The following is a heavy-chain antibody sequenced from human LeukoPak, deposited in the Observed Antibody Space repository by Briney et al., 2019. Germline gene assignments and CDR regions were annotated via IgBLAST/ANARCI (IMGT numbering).Heavy chain of an antibody. V-gene: IGHV3-23*01. CDR2: ISSTGGST. CDR1: GFTFTKYA. D-gene: IGHD6-19*01. CDR3: ARDSSGWFTNWFDP. Sequence: PGGSLRLSCAASGFTFTKYAVNWVRQAPGKGLEWVSGISSTGGSTYYADSVKGRFTISRDISKNTLFLQMNSLRAEDTAVYYCARDSSGWFTNWFDPWGQGTLVTVSS. J-gene: IGHJ5*02.